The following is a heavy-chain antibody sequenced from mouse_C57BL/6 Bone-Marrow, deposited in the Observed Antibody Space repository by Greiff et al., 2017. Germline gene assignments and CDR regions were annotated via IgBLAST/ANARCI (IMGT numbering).Heavy chain of an antibody. V-gene: IGHV1-64*01. CDR1: GYTFTSYW. CDR2: IHPNSGST. CDR3: TREEVAY. J-gene: IGHJ3*01. Sequence: QVQLQQPGAELVKPGASVTLSCKASGYTFTSYWMHWVKQRPGQGLEWIGMIHPNSGSTNYNEKFKSKATLTVDKTNSTALMQLVSLTSEDSAVYYCTREEVAYWGQGTLVTVSA.